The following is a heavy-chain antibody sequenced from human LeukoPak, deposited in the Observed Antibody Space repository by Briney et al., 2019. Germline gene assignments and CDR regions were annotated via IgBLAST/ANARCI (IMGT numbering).Heavy chain of an antibody. CDR3: ARAVGFYYYYYMDV. CDR2: INPSGGST. CDR1: GYTLTSYY. Sequence: ASVKVSCKASGYTLTSYYMHWVRQAPGQGLEWMGIINPSGGSTSYAQKFQGRVTMTRDTSISTAYMELSRLRSDDTAVYYCARAVGFYYYYYMDVWGKGTTVTISS. J-gene: IGHJ6*03. D-gene: IGHD1-26*01. V-gene: IGHV1-46*01.